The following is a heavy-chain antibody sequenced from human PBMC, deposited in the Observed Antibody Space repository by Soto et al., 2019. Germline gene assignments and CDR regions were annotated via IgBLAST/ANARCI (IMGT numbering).Heavy chain of an antibody. CDR3: ARQADYVSMDG. CDR1: GFTFSNYW. Sequence: GGSLRLSCAASGFTFSNYWMSWVRQAPGKGLEWVANIKQDGGEKYNVDSVKGRFTISRDNAKNSLFLQMNSLRAEDTAVYYCARQADYVSMDGWGNGTTVTVSS. CDR2: IKQDGGEK. J-gene: IGHJ6*03. D-gene: IGHD3-16*01. V-gene: IGHV3-7*01.